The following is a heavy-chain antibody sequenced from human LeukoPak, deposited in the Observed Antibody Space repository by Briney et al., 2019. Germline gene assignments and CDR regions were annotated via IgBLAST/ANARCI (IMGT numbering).Heavy chain of an antibody. V-gene: IGHV3-53*05. J-gene: IGHJ6*03. Sequence: PGGSLRLSCAASGFTVSSNYMSWVRQAPGKGLEWVSVIYSGGSTYYADSVKGRFTISRDNSKNTLYLQMNSLRLEDTAMYYCAKDGHLLRQYHYYYMDVWGKGTTVTVSS. CDR3: AKDGHLLRQYHYYYMDV. CDR2: IYSGGST. D-gene: IGHD3-16*01. CDR1: GFTVSSNY.